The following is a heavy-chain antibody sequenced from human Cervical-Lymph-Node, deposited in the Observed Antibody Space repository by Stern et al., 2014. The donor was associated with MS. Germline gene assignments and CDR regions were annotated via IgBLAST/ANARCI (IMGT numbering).Heavy chain of an antibody. CDR3: ARDDRGSSWYRFDF. CDR2: SYYSGST. D-gene: IGHD6-13*01. Sequence: QVQLQESGPGVAKPSQTLSLTCTVSGGSISTDGYYWTWIRQHPGNCLEWIGYSYYSGSTYYNPSLKSRVTMSLDTSKNQFSLNLSSVTAADTAIYYCARDDRGSSWYRFDFWGQGTLVTVSS. J-gene: IGHJ4*02. V-gene: IGHV4-31*03. CDR1: GGSISTDGYY.